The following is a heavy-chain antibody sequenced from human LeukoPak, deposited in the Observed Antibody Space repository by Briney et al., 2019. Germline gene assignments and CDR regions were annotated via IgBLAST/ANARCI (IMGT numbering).Heavy chain of an antibody. V-gene: IGHV4-34*01. J-gene: IGHJ3*02. D-gene: IGHD3-22*01. CDR1: GGSFSGYY. CDR2: INHSGST. Sequence: SETLSLTCAVYGGSFSGYYWSWIRQPPGKGLEWIGEINHSGSTNYNPSLKSRVTISVDTSKNQFSLKLSTVTAADTAVYYCARGPPLITMIVVAAFDIWGQGTMVTVSS. CDR3: ARGPPLITMIVVAAFDI.